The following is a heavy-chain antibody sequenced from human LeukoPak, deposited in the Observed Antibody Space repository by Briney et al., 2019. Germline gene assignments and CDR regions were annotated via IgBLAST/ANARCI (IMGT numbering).Heavy chain of an antibody. J-gene: IGHJ4*02. D-gene: IGHD1-14*01. CDR3: AREMPRTYYFDY. Sequence: ASVKVSCKASGYTFTNYYIHWVRQAPGQGPEWMGNINPSGGSTTYAQRFQDRVLMTGDTSTSSVYMELSSLRSEDTAIYYCAREMPRTYYFDYWGQRTLVTAPS. CDR1: GYTFTNYY. V-gene: IGHV1-46*01. CDR2: INPSGGST.